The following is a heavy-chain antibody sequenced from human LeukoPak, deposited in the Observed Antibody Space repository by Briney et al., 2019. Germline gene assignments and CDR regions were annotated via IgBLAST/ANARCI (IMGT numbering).Heavy chain of an antibody. CDR1: GGSISSGDYY. D-gene: IGHD3-22*01. CDR2: IYNSGTI. Sequence: PSETLSLACTVSGGSISSGDYYWSWIRQPPGKGLEWIGYIYNSGTIYYNPSLKSRITISVDTSKNQFSLKLRSVTAADTAVYYCAIKVGVHYYDSSGYHVHDAFDIWGQGTMVTVSS. J-gene: IGHJ3*02. V-gene: IGHV4-30-4*01. CDR3: AIKVGVHYYDSSGYHVHDAFDI.